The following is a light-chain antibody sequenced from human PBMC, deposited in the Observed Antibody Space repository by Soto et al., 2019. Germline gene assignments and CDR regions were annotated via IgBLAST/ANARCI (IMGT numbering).Light chain of an antibody. CDR2: DVS. V-gene: IGLV2-14*01. CDR3: SSYTSSIVV. J-gene: IGLJ2*01. CDR1: SSDVGGYNY. Sequence: QSALTQPPSVSGSPGQSITISCTGTSSDVGGYNYVSWYQQHPGKAPKLMIYDVSNRPSGVSNRFSGSKSGNTASLTISGLQAEDEADYYCSSYTSSIVVFGGGTKLTVL.